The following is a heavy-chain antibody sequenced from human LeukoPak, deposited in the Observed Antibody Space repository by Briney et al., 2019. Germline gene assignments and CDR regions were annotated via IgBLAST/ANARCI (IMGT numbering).Heavy chain of an antibody. CDR3: AGGGYGGNFDY. CDR1: GGSISSSSYY. J-gene: IGHJ4*02. V-gene: IGHV4-39*07. D-gene: IGHD4-23*01. Sequence: PSETLSLTCTVSGGSISSSSYYWGWIRQPPGKGLEWIGSIYYSGSTYYNPSLKSRVTISVDTSKNQFSLKLSSVTAADTAVYYCAGGGYGGNFDYWGQGTLVTVSS. CDR2: IYYSGST.